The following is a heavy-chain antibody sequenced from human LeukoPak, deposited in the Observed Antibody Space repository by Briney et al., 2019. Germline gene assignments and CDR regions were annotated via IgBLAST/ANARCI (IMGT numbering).Heavy chain of an antibody. CDR1: GGSFSGYY. Sequence: PSETLSLTCAVYGGSFSGYYWSWIRQPPGKGLEWIGEINHSGSTNYNPSLKSRVTISVDTSKSQFSLKLSSVTAADTAVYYCARGPNYDYVWGSYRNFDYWGQGTLVTVSS. CDR3: ARGPNYDYVWGSYRNFDY. V-gene: IGHV4-34*01. D-gene: IGHD3-16*02. J-gene: IGHJ4*02. CDR2: INHSGST.